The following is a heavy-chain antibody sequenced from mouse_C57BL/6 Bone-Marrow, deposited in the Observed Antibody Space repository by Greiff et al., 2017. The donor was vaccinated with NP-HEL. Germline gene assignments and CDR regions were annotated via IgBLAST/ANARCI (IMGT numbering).Heavy chain of an antibody. CDR1: GYTFTSYW. D-gene: IGHD6-2*01. J-gene: IGHJ2*01. V-gene: IGHV1-55*01. Sequence: QVQLQQPGAELVKPGASVKLSCKASGYTFTSYWITWVKQRPGQGLEWIGDIYPGSGSTNYNEKFKSKATLTVDTSSSTAYMQLRSLTSADSAVYFYARQRRSLYFDYWGQGTTLTVSS. CDR2: IYPGSGST. CDR3: ARQRRSLYFDY.